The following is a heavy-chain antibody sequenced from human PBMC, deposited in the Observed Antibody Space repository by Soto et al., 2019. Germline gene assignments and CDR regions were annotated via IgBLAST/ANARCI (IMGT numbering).Heavy chain of an antibody. Sequence: QVQLVQSGAEVKKSGASVKVSCKASGYTFTGYYIHWVRQASGQGLEWVGEIGPNSGGTKYAQKFQGRVIMTRDTSISTVYMELSNLSPDDTAVYYCGRGRSGELVVFYWGQGTLVTVYS. V-gene: IGHV1-2*02. CDR3: GRGRSGELVVFY. D-gene: IGHD1-7*01. CDR1: GYTFTGYY. CDR2: IGPNSGGT. J-gene: IGHJ4*02.